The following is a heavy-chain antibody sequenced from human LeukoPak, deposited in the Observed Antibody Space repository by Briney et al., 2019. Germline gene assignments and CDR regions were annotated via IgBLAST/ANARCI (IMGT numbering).Heavy chain of an antibody. Sequence: ASVKVSCKASGYTFTSYGISWVRQAPGQGLEWMGWISAYNGNTNYAQKLKGRVTMTTDTSTRTAYMELRSLRSDDTAVYYCARLTYYGSGSAHPKYYFDYWGQGTLVTVSS. J-gene: IGHJ4*02. CDR3: ARLTYYGSGSAHPKYYFDY. D-gene: IGHD3-10*01. CDR2: ISAYNGNT. CDR1: GYTFTSYG. V-gene: IGHV1-18*04.